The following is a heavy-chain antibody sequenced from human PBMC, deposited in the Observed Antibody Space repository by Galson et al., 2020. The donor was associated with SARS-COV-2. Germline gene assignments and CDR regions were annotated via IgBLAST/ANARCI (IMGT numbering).Heavy chain of an antibody. V-gene: IGHV2-5*01. Sequence: LVKPTQTLTLTCTFSGFSLTTNGVGVGRNRQPPGKAPEWIAPIYWNDEKRYSPSLKSRLTITKDNSKNQVVLTMTNMDPVDTATYFGADIAPSTFTFFGVVVLKDYFDSWGQGTLVTVSS. D-gene: IGHD3-3*01. CDR1: GFSLTTNGVG. CDR2: IYWNDEK. CDR3: ADIAPSTFTFFGVVVLKDYFDS. J-gene: IGHJ4*02.